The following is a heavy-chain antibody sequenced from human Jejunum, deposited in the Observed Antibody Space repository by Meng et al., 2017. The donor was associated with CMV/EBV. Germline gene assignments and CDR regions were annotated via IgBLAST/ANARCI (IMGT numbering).Heavy chain of an antibody. J-gene: IGHJ4*02. Sequence: YTATIFRLYWVCQMPGKALEWIWMILFHDSDTRYIPTYSPSFLGQLTISADKSINTIYPQWIRLTASYTAMYYCTRGLHPSSWYPDNWGQGTLVTVSS. D-gene: IGHD6-13*01. CDR1: YTATIFR. CDR3: TRGLHPSSWYPDN. V-gene: IGHV5-51*01. CDR2: ILFHDSDT.